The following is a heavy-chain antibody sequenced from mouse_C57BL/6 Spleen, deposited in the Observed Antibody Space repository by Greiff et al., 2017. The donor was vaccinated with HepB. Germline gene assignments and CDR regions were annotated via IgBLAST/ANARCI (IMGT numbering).Heavy chain of an antibody. CDR2: IDPSDSYT. CDR1: GYTFTSYW. Sequence: VQLQQSGAELVRPGTSVKLSCKASGYTFTSYWMHWVKQRPGQGLEWIGVIDPSDSYTNYNQKFKGKATLTVDTSSSTAYMQLSSLTSEDSAVDYCARRDPDYDAMDYWGQGTSVTVSS. V-gene: IGHV1-59*01. CDR3: ARRDPDYDAMDY. J-gene: IGHJ4*01.